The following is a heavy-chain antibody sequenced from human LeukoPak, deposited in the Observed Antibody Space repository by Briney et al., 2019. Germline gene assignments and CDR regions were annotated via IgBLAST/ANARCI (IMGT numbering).Heavy chain of an antibody. V-gene: IGHV1-69*13. J-gene: IGHJ6*02. D-gene: IGHD2-2*01. Sequence: SVKVSCKASGGTFSSYAISWVRQAPGQGLEWMGGIIPIFGTANYAQKLQGRVTITADESTSTAYMELSSLRSEDTAVYYCASAHIVVVPAAPRVYYYYGMDVWGQGTTVTVSS. CDR2: IIPIFGTA. CDR3: ASAHIVVVPAAPRVYYYYGMDV. CDR1: GGTFSSYA.